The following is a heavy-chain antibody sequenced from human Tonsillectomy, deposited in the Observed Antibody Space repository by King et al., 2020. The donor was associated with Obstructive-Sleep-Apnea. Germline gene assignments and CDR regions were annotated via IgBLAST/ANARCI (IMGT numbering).Heavy chain of an antibody. Sequence: VQLVESVGGLVQPGGSLRLSCAASGFTFSSYWMHWVRQAPGKGLVWVSRIHTDGSTTTYADSVKGRFTISRDNARNTLYLQMNNLRAEDTAVYYCARYGSGSYYNPPFDYWGQGTLVTVSS. J-gene: IGHJ4*02. V-gene: IGHV3-74*01. CDR2: IHTDGSTT. CDR1: GFTFSSYW. CDR3: ARYGSGSYYNPPFDY. D-gene: IGHD3-10*01.